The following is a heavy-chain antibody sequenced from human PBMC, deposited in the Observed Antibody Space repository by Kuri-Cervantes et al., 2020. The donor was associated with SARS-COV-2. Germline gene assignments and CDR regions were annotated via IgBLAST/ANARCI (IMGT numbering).Heavy chain of an antibody. D-gene: IGHD3-22*01. Sequence: GESLKISCAASGFTFSRYSMNWVRQAPGKGPEWVSSISSSSSYIYYADSVKGRFTISRDNAKNSLYLQMNSLRAEDTAVYYCARDSSYYYDSSGYYPDYWGQGTLVTVSS. V-gene: IGHV3-21*01. CDR3: ARDSSYYYDSSGYYPDY. CDR2: ISSSSSYI. J-gene: IGHJ4*02. CDR1: GFTFSRYS.